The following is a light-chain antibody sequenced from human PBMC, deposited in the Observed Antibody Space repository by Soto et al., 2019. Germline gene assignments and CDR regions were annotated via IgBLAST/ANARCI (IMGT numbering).Light chain of an antibody. CDR2: GAS. CDR3: QQYGSSPFT. J-gene: IGKJ4*01. CDR1: QSISDNY. V-gene: IGKV3-20*01. Sequence: SPYTLSVSREERGTLSCRASQSISDNYLAWYQQKPGQAPRRLIYGASSRATGIPDRFSGSGSGTDFTLTISSLEPEDFAVYYCQQYGSSPFTFGGGTKVDI.